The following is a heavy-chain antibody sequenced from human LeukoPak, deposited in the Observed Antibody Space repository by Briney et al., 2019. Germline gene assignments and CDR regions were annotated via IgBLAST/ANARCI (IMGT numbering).Heavy chain of an antibody. CDR3: ARDSPKEVAAILVDL. V-gene: IGHV1-46*02. CDR1: GYTFKKLY. Sequence: GASVKVSCKASGYTFKKLYIHWLRQAPGQGPEWLAIVDPSDGRQTSAQKFQDRLTMTTDTSTATVYTQLDVLTSGDTAVYYCARDSPKEVAAILVDLWGQGTLVTVSS. D-gene: IGHD2-21*02. CDR2: VDPSDGRQ. J-gene: IGHJ4*02.